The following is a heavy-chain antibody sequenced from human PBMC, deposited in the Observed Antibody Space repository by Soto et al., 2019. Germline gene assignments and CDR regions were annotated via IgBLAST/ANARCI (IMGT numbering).Heavy chain of an antibody. CDR1: GDSISSGGYS. J-gene: IGHJ6*02. Sequence: SETLSLTCAVSGDSISSGGYSWSWIRQPPGKGLEWIGSIYHSGSCYFTPSLKSRVTISPDRSKNQFSLKLSSLTAADTAVYYCASSSLYGMDVWGQGTTVTVSS. V-gene: IGHV4-30-2*01. CDR3: ASSSLYGMDV. CDR2: IYHSGSC.